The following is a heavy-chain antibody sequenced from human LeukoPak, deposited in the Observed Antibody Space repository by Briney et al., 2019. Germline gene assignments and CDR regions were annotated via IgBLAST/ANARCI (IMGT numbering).Heavy chain of an antibody. J-gene: IGHJ4*02. Sequence: SETLTLTCTVSGGSISSYYWSWIRQPPGKGLECIGYIYYSGSTNYNPSLKSRVTISVDTSKNQFSLKLSSVTAADTAVYYCAKYYDFWSGYYVFDYWGQGTLVTVSS. D-gene: IGHD3-3*01. V-gene: IGHV4-59*08. CDR3: AKYYDFWSGYYVFDY. CDR1: GGSISSYY. CDR2: IYYSGST.